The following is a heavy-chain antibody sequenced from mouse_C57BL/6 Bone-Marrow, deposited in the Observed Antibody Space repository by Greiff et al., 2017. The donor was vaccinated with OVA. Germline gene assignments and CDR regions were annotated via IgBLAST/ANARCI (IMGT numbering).Heavy chain of an antibody. CDR1: GYSFTDYN. CDR3: AFYYGSSYRYFDV. Sequence: VQLQQSGPELVKPGASVKISCKASGYSFTDYNMNWVKQSNGKSLEWIGAINPNYGTTSYNQKFKGKATLTVDQSSSTAYMQLNSLTSEDSAVYYCAFYYGSSYRYFDVWGTGTTVTVSS. J-gene: IGHJ1*03. CDR2: INPNYGTT. V-gene: IGHV1-39*01. D-gene: IGHD1-1*01.